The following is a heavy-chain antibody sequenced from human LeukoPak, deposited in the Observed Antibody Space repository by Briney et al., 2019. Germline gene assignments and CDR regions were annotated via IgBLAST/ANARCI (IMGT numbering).Heavy chain of an antibody. Sequence: GGSLRLCCAASGFTFSSYSMNWVRQAPGKRLEWVSSISNSSSYIYYADSVKGRFTISRDNAQNSLYLQMNSLRAEDTAVYYCARDFRSGRTFDYWGQGTLVTVSS. J-gene: IGHJ4*02. CDR3: ARDFRSGRTFDY. CDR1: GFTFSSYS. CDR2: ISNSSSYI. D-gene: IGHD2-15*01. V-gene: IGHV3-21*01.